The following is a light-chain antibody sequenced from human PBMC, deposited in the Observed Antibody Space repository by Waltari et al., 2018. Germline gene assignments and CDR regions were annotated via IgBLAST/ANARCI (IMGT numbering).Light chain of an antibody. V-gene: IGKV1-5*03. CDR3: QQYQTYPLT. CDR2: KAS. CDR1: QSIGGW. Sequence: DIQMTQSTSTLSASVRDRVHITCRASQSIGGWLAWYQQKPGKAPNLLIFKASFLEGGVPSRFSGSGSGTDFTLTISSLQPDDFATYYCQQYQTYPLTFGLGTKLEIK. J-gene: IGKJ2*01.